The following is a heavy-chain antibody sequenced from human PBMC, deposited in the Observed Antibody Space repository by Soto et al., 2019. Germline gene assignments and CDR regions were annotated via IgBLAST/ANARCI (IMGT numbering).Heavy chain of an antibody. Sequence: GASVKVSCKASGYTFTGYYMHWVRQAPGQGLEWMGWINPNSGGTNYAQKFQGWVTMTRDTSISTAYMELSRLRSDDTAVYYCARAIYYYDSSGYYSAYHFDYWGQGTLVTVSS. V-gene: IGHV1-2*04. D-gene: IGHD3-22*01. J-gene: IGHJ4*02. CDR2: INPNSGGT. CDR3: ARAIYYYDSSGYYSAYHFDY. CDR1: GYTFTGYY.